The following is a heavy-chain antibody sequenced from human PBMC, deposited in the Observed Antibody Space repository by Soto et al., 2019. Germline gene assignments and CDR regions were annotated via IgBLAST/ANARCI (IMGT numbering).Heavy chain of an antibody. V-gene: IGHV3-30*18. Sequence: GGSLRLSCAVSGFILSNYGMHWVRQAPGKGLEWLAFISYHGSDKYYADSVKGRFTVSRDTSKNTVYLQMNSLRADDTAVYYCAKSGYSPLEDFDYWGQGTLVTVSS. CDR1: GFILSNYG. CDR3: AKSGYSPLEDFDY. J-gene: IGHJ4*02. CDR2: ISYHGSDK. D-gene: IGHD5-18*01.